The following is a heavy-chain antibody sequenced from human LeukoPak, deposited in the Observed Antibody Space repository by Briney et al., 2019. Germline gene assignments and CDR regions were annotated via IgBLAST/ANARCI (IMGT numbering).Heavy chain of an antibody. CDR3: ARDGRYCSSTSCTNEYFQH. D-gene: IGHD2-2*01. CDR2: INSDGSST. Sequence: GGSLRLSCAASGFTFSSYWMHWVRQAPGKGLVWVSRINSDGSSTSYADSVKGRFTISRDNAKNMLYLQMNSLRAEDTAVYYCARDGRYCSSTSCTNEYFQHWGQGTLVTVSS. CDR1: GFTFSSYW. J-gene: IGHJ1*01. V-gene: IGHV3-74*01.